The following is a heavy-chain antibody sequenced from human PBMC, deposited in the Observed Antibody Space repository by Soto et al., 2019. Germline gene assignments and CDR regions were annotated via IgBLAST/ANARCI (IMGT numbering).Heavy chain of an antibody. CDR2: ISYDGSNK. CDR1: GFTFSSYA. Sequence: QVQLVESGGGVVQPGRSLRLSCAASGFTFSSYAMHWVRQAPGKGLEWVAVISYDGSNKYYADSVKGRFTISRDNSKNTLYLQRNRLSAEDTAVYYCARLPTLSLDYRYYYYGMDVWGQGTTVTVSS. D-gene: IGHD3-9*01. J-gene: IGHJ6*02. CDR3: ARLPTLSLDYRYYYYGMDV. V-gene: IGHV3-30-3*01.